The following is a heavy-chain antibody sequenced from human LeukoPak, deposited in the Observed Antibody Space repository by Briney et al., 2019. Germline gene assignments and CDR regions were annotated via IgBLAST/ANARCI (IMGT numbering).Heavy chain of an antibody. D-gene: IGHD3-3*01. CDR2: ISTSGGST. V-gene: IGHV3-66*02. CDR1: EFSVGSNY. Sequence: GGSLRLSCAASEFSVGSNYMTWVRQAPGKGLERVSVISTSGGSTYYADSVKGRFTISRDNSKNTLYLQMNSLRAEDTAVYYCARGVGVLRFLEWSTGFDYWGQGTLVTVSS. J-gene: IGHJ4*02. CDR3: ARGVGVLRFLEWSTGFDY.